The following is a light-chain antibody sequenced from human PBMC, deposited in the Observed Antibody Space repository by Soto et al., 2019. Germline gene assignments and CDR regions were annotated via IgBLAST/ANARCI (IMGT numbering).Light chain of an antibody. CDR1: QSVSSSY. V-gene: IGKV3-20*01. CDR2: GAS. CDR3: QQYGSSPRA. J-gene: IGKJ1*01. Sequence: EIVLTQSPGTLSLSPGERATLSCRASQSVSSSYLAWYQQKPGQAPRLLIYGASSRATGIPDRFSGSGSGTAFTLTISRLEPEDFVVYYGQQYGSSPRAFGQGTKVEIK.